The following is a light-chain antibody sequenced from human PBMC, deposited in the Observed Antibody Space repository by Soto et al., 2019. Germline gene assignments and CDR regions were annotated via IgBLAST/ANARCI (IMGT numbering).Light chain of an antibody. V-gene: IGKV1-39*01. CDR2: SAS. CDR3: QQSYSDPTWT. Sequence: DIQMTQSPSSLSASVGDRVTITCRASQSISSYLNWYQQKPGKAPKLLIFSASSLQSGVPSRFSGSGSGTDFTLTISSLQPEDFAIYYCQQSYSDPTWTFGQGT. CDR1: QSISSY. J-gene: IGKJ1*01.